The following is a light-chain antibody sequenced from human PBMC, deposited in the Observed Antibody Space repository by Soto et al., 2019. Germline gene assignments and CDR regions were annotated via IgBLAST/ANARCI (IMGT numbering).Light chain of an antibody. CDR2: AAS. CDR3: QQDDNFPLT. Sequence: DIQMTQSPSSLSASVGDRVTITCQASQDISNYLTWYQQKPGKAPKLLIYAASNLERGVPSRFSGSGSGTDFTFTINSLQPEDFGTYYCQQDDNFPLTFGGGTKVDVK. CDR1: QDISNY. V-gene: IGKV1-33*01. J-gene: IGKJ4*01.